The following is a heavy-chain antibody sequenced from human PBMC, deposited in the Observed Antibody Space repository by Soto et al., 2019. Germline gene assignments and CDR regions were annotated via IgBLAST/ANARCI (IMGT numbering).Heavy chain of an antibody. Sequence: ASVQVSCKASGYIFTRYGIHWVRQAPGQGLEWVGWINAGTGQVKYSQKFQGRVSITRDTSASTAYMELSSLKSEDTAVYYCAGVMAVQAFDIWGQGTKVTVSS. D-gene: IGHD4-17*01. CDR1: GYIFTRYG. CDR2: INAGTGQV. J-gene: IGHJ3*02. V-gene: IGHV1-3*01. CDR3: AGVMAVQAFDI.